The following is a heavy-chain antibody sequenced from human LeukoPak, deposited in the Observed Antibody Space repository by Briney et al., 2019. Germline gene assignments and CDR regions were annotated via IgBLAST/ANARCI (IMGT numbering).Heavy chain of an antibody. Sequence: GGSLRLSCAASGFTFSSYAMRWVRQAPGNGLEWVSGISGSGGSTDYADSVKVRFTISRDKSKNTLYLQMNSLRAEDTAVYYCAKDPNWNSTRDYWGQGTLVTVS. D-gene: IGHD1-1*01. J-gene: IGHJ4*02. CDR3: AKDPNWNSTRDY. CDR2: ISGSGGST. CDR1: GFTFSSYA. V-gene: IGHV3-23*01.